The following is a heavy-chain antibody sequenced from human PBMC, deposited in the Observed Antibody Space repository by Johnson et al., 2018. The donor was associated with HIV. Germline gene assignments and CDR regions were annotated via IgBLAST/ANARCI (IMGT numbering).Heavy chain of an antibody. J-gene: IGHJ3*02. Sequence: VQLVESGGGLVQPGGSLRLSCAASGFTFDDYGMSWVRQAPGKGLEWVSVIYSGGSTYYADSVKGRFSISRDNSKNTLYLQMNSLRAEDTAVYYCARDGAADNAFDIWGQGTMVTVSS. D-gene: IGHD3-16*01. CDR1: GFTFDDYG. CDR2: IYSGGST. V-gene: IGHV3-23*03. CDR3: ARDGAADNAFDI.